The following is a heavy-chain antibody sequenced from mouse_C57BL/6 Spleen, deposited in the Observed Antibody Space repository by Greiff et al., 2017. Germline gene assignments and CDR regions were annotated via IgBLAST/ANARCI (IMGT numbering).Heavy chain of an antibody. CDR3: AARPLRGDWYFDV. J-gene: IGHJ1*03. D-gene: IGHD1-1*01. V-gene: IGHV1-18*01. Sequence: VQLQQSGPELVKPGASVKIPCKASGYTFTDYNMDWVKQSHGKSLEWIGDINPNNGGTIYNQKFKGKATLTVDKSSSTAYMELRSLTSEDTAVYYCAARPLRGDWYFDVWGTGTTVTVSS. CDR2: INPNNGGT. CDR1: GYTFTDYN.